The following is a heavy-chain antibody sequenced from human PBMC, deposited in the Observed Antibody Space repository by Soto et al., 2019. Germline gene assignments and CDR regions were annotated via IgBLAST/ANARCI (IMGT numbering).Heavy chain of an antibody. CDR3: ARDIASPGGDYFDS. D-gene: IGHD2-21*01. CDR2: ISTGGAYM. V-gene: IGHV3-21*06. CDR1: GFTFRNYN. J-gene: IGHJ4*02. Sequence: EVQLVESGGGLVKAGGSLRLFCTASGFTFRNYNMNWVRQAPGKVLEWVSSISTGGAYMFYADSVKGRFTISRDNAQNSLFLQIDSPSAEDTAVYYCARDIASPGGDYFDSWGQGTLVTVSS.